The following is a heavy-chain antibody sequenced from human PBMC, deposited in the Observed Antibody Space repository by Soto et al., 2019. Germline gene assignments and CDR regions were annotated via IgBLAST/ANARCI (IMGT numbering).Heavy chain of an antibody. CDR2: INPNSGGT. J-gene: IGHJ4*02. V-gene: IGHV1-2*04. Sequence: ASVKVSCKASGYTFTGYYMHWMRQAPGQGLEWMGWINPNSGGTNYAQKFQGWVTMTRDTSISTAYMELSRLRSDDTAVYYCARDPGVEWGGYYFDYWGQGTLVTVSS. CDR3: ARDPGVEWGGYYFDY. D-gene: IGHD1-26*01. CDR1: GYTFTGYY.